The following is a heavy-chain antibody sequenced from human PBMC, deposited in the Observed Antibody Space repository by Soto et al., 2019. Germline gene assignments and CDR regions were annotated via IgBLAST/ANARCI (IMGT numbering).Heavy chain of an antibody. D-gene: IGHD6-13*01. CDR1: GGSFSGYY. Sequence: SETLSLTCAVYGGSFSGYYWSWIRQPPGKGLEWIGEINHSGSTNYNPSLKSRVTISVDTSKNQFSLKLSPVTAADTAVYYCAGAGSSWYFDYWGQGTLVTVSS. CDR3: AGAGSSWYFDY. J-gene: IGHJ4*02. V-gene: IGHV4-34*01. CDR2: INHSGST.